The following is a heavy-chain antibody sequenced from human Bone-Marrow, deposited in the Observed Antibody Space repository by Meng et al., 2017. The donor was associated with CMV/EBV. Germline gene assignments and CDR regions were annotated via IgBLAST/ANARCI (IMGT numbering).Heavy chain of an antibody. CDR2: MNPNSGNT. CDR1: GYTFTSYD. CDR3: AWLLPSPDAFDI. J-gene: IGHJ3*02. V-gene: IGHV1-8*02. D-gene: IGHD4-23*01. Sequence: ASVKVSCKASGYTFTSYDINWVRQATGQGLEWMGWMNPNSGNTGYAQKFQGRVTMTRSTSISTAYMELSSLRSEDTAVYYCAWLLPSPDAFDIWGQGTMVTVSS.